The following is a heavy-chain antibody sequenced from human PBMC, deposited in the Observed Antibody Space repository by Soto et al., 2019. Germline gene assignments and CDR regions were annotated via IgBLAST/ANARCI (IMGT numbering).Heavy chain of an antibody. CDR2: INSDGSST. Sequence: GGSLRLSCAASGFTFSSYWMHWVRQAPGKGLVWVSRINSDGSSTSYADSVKGRFTISRDNAKNTLYLQMNSLRAEDTAVYYCARADGDFPYYYYGMDVWGQGTTVTVSS. D-gene: IGHD4-17*01. J-gene: IGHJ6*02. CDR3: ARADGDFPYYYYGMDV. V-gene: IGHV3-74*01. CDR1: GFTFSSYW.